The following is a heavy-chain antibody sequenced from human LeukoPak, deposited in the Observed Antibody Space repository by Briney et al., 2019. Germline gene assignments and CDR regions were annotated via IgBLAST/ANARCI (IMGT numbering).Heavy chain of an antibody. D-gene: IGHD5-12*01. CDR1: GFTFSSYW. V-gene: IGHV3-30-3*01. CDR2: ISYDGSNK. CDR3: ARSATVTDY. J-gene: IGHJ4*02. Sequence: PGGSLRLSCAASGFTFSSYWMHWVRQAPGKGLEWVAVISYDGSNKYYADSVKGRFTISRDNSKNTLYLQMNSLRAEDTAVYYCARSATVTDYWGQGTLVTVSS.